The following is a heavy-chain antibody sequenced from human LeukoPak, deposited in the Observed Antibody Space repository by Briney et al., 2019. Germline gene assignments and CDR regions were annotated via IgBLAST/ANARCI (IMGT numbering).Heavy chain of an antibody. J-gene: IGHJ4*02. CDR3: ARWKIAATLFDY. V-gene: IGHV4-61*02. CDR2: FSTSGST. CDR1: GDFISSGNYY. D-gene: IGHD6-25*01. Sequence: SETLSLTCTVYGDFISSGNYYWTWIRQPAGEGLEWIGRFSTSGSTNYNPSLKSRVTISVDTSKNQFSLKLSSVTAADTAVYYCARWKIAATLFDYWGQGTLVTVSS.